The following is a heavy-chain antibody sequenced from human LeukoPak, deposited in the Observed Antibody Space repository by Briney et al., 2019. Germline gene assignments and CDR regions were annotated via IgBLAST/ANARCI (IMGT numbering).Heavy chain of an antibody. CDR2: INPNSGGT. J-gene: IGHJ4*02. CDR1: GYTFTGYY. V-gene: IGHV1-2*02. Sequence: GASVKVSCKASGYTFTGYYMHWVRQAPGQGLEWMGWINPNSGGTNYAQKFQGRVTMTRDTPISTAYMELSRLRSDDTAVYYCARVFVPGIAVAGTEEGDYWGQGTLVTVSS. CDR3: ARVFVPGIAVAGTEEGDY. D-gene: IGHD6-19*01.